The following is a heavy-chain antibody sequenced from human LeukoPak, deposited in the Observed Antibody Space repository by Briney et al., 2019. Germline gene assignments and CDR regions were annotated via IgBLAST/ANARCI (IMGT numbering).Heavy chain of an antibody. V-gene: IGHV3-23*01. D-gene: IGHD4-11*01. Sequence: PGGSLRLSCAASGFTFSSYSMNWVRQAPGKGLEWVSAISGSGGSTYYADSVKGRFTISRDNSKNTLYLQMNSLRAEDTAVYYCAKRGYSQLIGSDWFDPWGQGTLVTVSS. CDR3: AKRGYSQLIGSDWFDP. J-gene: IGHJ5*02. CDR1: GFTFSSYS. CDR2: ISGSGGST.